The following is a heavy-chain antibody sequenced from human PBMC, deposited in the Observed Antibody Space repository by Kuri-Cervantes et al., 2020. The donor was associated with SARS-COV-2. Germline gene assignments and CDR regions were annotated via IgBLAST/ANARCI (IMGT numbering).Heavy chain of an antibody. CDR2: ISSGRRSI. CDR1: GFTFGASD. V-gene: IGHV3-48*01. Sequence: GGSLRLSCAASGFTFGASDMNWVRQSPGKGLEWVSYISSGRRSIYCTDAVKGRFTISRDNGKNSLFLQMNSLRAEDTAVYYCVRGIVGPGYGITGSYLDSWGQGVLVTVSS. CDR3: VRGIVGPGYGITGSYLDS. D-gene: IGHD1-20*01. J-gene: IGHJ4*02.